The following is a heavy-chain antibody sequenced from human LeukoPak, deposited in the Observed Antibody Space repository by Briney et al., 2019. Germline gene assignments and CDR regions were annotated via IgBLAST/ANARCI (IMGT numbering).Heavy chain of an antibody. J-gene: IGHJ4*02. V-gene: IGHV4-39*01. CDR3: ARLVSSSWYPFDY. CDR1: GGSISSSSYY. Sequence: SETLSLTCTVSGGSISSSSYYWGWIRQPPGKGLEWIGSIYYSGSTYYNPSLKSRVTISVDTSKNQFSLKLSSVTAADTAVYYCARLVSSSWYPFDYWGQGTLVTVSS. D-gene: IGHD6-13*01. CDR2: IYYSGST.